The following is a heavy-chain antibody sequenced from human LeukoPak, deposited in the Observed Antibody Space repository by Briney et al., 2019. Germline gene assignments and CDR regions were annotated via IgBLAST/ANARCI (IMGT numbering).Heavy chain of an antibody. J-gene: IGHJ4*02. Sequence: SETLSLTCAVSSGSIFSSNWWSWVRQPPGKGLEWIGQIFHSGSTNYNPSLKSRVTMSVDTSKNQFSLKLSSVTAADTAVYYCARVYMRSFSGSYRGGYFDYWGQGTLVTVSS. D-gene: IGHD1-26*01. CDR1: SGSIFSSNW. CDR3: ARVYMRSFSGSYRGGYFDY. CDR2: IFHSGST. V-gene: IGHV4-4*02.